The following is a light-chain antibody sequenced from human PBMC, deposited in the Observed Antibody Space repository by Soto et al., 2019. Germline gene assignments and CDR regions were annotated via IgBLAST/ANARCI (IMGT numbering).Light chain of an antibody. CDR2: HAS. CDR3: HQYKNLPLP. V-gene: IGKV1-33*01. Sequence: DIQMTQSPSSLSASVGDRVTITCQASQDITKYLNWYQQKPGKAPKLLIYHASNLETGVPSRFSGSGSGTDFPLTIRSLQPEDIATYFCHQYKNLPLPFGRGTRLEIK. J-gene: IGKJ5*01. CDR1: QDITKY.